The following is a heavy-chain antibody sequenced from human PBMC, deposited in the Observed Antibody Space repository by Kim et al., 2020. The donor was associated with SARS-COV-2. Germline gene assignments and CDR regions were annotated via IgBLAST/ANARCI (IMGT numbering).Heavy chain of an antibody. CDR2: ISGSGGST. J-gene: IGHJ4*02. CDR3: AVGPYGDYAGY. CDR1: GFTFSSYA. Sequence: GGSLRLSCAASGFTFSSYAMSWVRQAPGKGLEWVSAISGSGGSTYYADYVKGRFTISRDNSKNTLYLQMNSLRAEDTAVYYCAVGPYGDYAGYWGQGTLVTVSS. D-gene: IGHD4-17*01. V-gene: IGHV3-23*01.